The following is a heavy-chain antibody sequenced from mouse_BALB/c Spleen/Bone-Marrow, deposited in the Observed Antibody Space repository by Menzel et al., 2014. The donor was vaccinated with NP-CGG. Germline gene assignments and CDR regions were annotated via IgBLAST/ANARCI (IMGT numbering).Heavy chain of an antibody. D-gene: IGHD2-3*01. CDR2: IHPSDSET. J-gene: IGHJ2*01. V-gene: IGHV1-61*01. CDR3: ARIYDGYYGGFFDY. CDR1: GYSFTSYW. Sequence: QVQLQQSGAELVRPGASEKQSCKASGYSFTSYWMNWVKQRPGQGLEWIGMIHPSDSETRLNQKFKDKATLTVDKSSSTAYMQLSSPTSEDSAVYYCARIYDGYYGGFFDYWGQGTTLTVSS.